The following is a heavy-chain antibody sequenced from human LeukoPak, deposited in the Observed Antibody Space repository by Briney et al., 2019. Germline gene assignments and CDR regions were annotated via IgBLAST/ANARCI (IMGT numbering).Heavy chain of an antibody. J-gene: IGHJ4*02. V-gene: IGHV5-51*01. CDR3: ARHGWCNSEWDGRFNY. Sequence: PGESLKISCTGSGYIFPNYWIAWVRQMPGKGLEWMGVIYAGDSDTIYSPAFQGQVTISVDKSINTAYLQWSSLKASDTAMYYCARHGWCNSEWDGRFNYWGQGTQVIVSS. D-gene: IGHD2/OR15-2a*01. CDR2: IYAGDSDT. CDR1: GYIFPNYW.